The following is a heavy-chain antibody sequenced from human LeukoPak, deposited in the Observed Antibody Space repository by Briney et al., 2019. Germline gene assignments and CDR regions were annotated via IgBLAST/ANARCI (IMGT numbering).Heavy chain of an antibody. D-gene: IGHD5-18*01. J-gene: IGHJ4*02. CDR3: ARVGETQYSYAEGDYFDY. CDR1: GGTFSSYA. CDR2: IIPIFGTA. V-gene: IGHV1-69*05. Sequence: SVKVSCKASGGTFSSYAISWVRQAPGQGLEWMGGIIPIFGTANYAQKFQGRVTITTDESTSTAYMELSSLRSEDTAVYYCARVGETQYSYAEGDYFDYWGQGTLVTASS.